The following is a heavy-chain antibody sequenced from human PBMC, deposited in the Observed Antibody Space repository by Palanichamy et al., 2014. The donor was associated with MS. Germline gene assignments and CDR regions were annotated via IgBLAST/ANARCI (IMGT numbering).Heavy chain of an antibody. CDR2: IFHTGIT. J-gene: IGHJ3*01. CDR1: GDSISSSNW. CDR3: AAYSSSWFAGFAAFDV. D-gene: IGHD6-13*01. V-gene: IGHV4-4*02. Sequence: QVQLQEAGPRLVKPSGTLSLTCAVSGDSISSSNWWTRVRQTPGKGLEWIGEIFHTGITNYNPSMNSRVTISIDKSKNQFSLKVTSVTAADTALYFCAAYSSSWFAGFAAFDVWGLGTMVTVSS.